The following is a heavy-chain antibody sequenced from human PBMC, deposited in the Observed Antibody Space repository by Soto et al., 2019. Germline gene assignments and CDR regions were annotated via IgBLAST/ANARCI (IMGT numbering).Heavy chain of an antibody. D-gene: IGHD3-22*01. CDR1: GGSISSYC. J-gene: IGHJ3*02. CDR2: IYYSGST. CDR3: ARGRREYYYDSSGYYSPPGAFDI. V-gene: IGHV4-59*01. Sequence: SETLSLTCTVSGGSISSYCWSWIRQPPGKGLEWIGYIYYSGSTNYNPSLKSRVTISVDTSKNQFSLKLSSVTAADTAVYYCARGRREYYYDSSGYYSPPGAFDIWGQGTMVTVSS.